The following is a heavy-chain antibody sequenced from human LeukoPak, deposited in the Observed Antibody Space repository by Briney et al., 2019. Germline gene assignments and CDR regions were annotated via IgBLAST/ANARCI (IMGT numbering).Heavy chain of an antibody. CDR1: GFTFSTYA. Sequence: GGSLRLSCAASGFTFSTYAMSWVRQAPGKGLEWVSGISASGASPYFADSVKGRFTISRDNSRNTVLLQMNSLRAEDTAINFCTRGYNFGGYWGQGTLVTVSS. V-gene: IGHV3-23*01. J-gene: IGHJ4*02. D-gene: IGHD4-23*01. CDR2: ISASGASP. CDR3: TRGYNFGGY.